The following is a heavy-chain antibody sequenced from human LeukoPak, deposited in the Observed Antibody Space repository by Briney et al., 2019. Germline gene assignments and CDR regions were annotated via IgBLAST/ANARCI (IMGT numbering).Heavy chain of an antibody. V-gene: IGHV4-39*07. CDR2: VYYSGST. Sequence: SETLSLTCTVSDDSITSTTYYWGWLRQPPGKALEWIGSVYYSGSTYYNPSFNSRVTISLDMSKNQFSLKLNSVTAADTAVYYCAREARVGKLDYWGQGTLVTVSS. CDR3: AREARVGKLDY. J-gene: IGHJ4*02. D-gene: IGHD6-6*01. CDR1: DDSITSTTYY.